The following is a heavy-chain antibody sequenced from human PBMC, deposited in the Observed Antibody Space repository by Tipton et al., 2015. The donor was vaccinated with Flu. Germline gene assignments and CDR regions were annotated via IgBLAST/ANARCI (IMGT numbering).Heavy chain of an antibody. CDR1: GGSISSSSYY. V-gene: IGHV4-39*07. CDR3: ARTYGSGSRYAFDI. D-gene: IGHD3-10*01. Sequence: LRLSCTVSGGSISSSSYYWGWIRQPPGKGLEWIGSIYYSGSTYYNPSLKSRVTISVDTSKNQFSLKLSSVTAADTAVYYCARTYGSGSRYAFDIWGQGTMVTVSS. CDR2: IYYSGST. J-gene: IGHJ3*02.